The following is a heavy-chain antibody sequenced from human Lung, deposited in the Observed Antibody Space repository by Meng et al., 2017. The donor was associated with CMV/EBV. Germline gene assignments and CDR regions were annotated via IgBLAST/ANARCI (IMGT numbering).Heavy chain of an antibody. CDR1: GYTFTSYD. J-gene: IGHJ4*02. Sequence: QVQVGQAGDEVKKHGASVKVSCKASGYTFTSYDINWVRQGTGQGLEWMGWMNPNRGTTGYAQKFQGRVTMTRNISKSTAYMDLSSLRSEDTAVYYCATGVADFEYWGQGTLVTVSS. V-gene: IGHV1-8*01. D-gene: IGHD6-19*01. CDR3: ATGVADFEY. CDR2: MNPNRGTT.